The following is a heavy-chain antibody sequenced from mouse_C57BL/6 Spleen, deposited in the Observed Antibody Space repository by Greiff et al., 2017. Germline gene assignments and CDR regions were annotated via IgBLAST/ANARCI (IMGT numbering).Heavy chain of an antibody. CDR2: ISSGGSTI. CDR3: ARGGSSGYVYAMEY. CDR1: GFTFSDYG. V-gene: IGHV5-17*01. Sequence: EVKVVESGGGLVKPGGSLKLSCAASGFTFSDYGMHWVRQAPEKGLEWVAYISSGGSTIYYADTVKGRFTISRDNAKNTLFLQMTSLRSEDTAMYYCARGGSSGYVYAMEYWGQGTSVTVSA. D-gene: IGHD3-2*02. J-gene: IGHJ4*01.